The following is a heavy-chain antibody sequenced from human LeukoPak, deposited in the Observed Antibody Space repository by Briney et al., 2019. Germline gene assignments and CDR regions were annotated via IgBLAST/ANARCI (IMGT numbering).Heavy chain of an antibody. J-gene: IGHJ6*03. CDR3: ARDPYSGNYGNYYYYYMDV. V-gene: IGHV3-21*06. CDR1: GFTFSTYN. Sequence: KTGGSLRLSCAASGFTFSTYNMNWVRHAPGKGLEWISSITSSSSYIYYADSVKGRFTISRDNAKNSLYLQMSSSSPDDTAVYFCARDPYSGNYGNYYYYYMDVWGKGTTVTISS. D-gene: IGHD1-26*01. CDR2: ITSSSSYI.